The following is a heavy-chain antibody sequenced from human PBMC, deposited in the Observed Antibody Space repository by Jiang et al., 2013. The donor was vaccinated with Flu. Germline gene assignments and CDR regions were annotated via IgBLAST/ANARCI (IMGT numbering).Heavy chain of an antibody. D-gene: IGHD2-2*01. CDR3: ARQGYCNRTSCYDS. Sequence: SGSGLVKPSETLSLTCSVSGDSITSYYWHWIRQPPGQGLEWVGYISYSGFTNYIPSLKSRVTIAVDTSKNQFSLKLTSVTAADTAVYYCARQGYCNRTSCYDSWGQGTLVTVSS. J-gene: IGHJ4*02. CDR2: ISYSGFT. V-gene: IGHV4-59*08. CDR1: GDSITSYY.